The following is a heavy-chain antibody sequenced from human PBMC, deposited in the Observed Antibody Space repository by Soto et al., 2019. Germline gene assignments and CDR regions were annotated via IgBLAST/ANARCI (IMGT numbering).Heavy chain of an antibody. J-gene: IGHJ3*01. CDR3: AREGILGPFDAYDL. D-gene: IGHD3-3*01. CDR2: ISTHNRNT. CDR1: GLASSG. Sequence: GSVKGSFQASGLASSGISCVPPAPGQGLEWLGWISTHNRNTIYGQKFQGRVIMTIETSTTTVYMELRSLNSDDTAVYFCAREGILGPFDAYDLWGQGTPVTVSS. V-gene: IGHV1-18*04.